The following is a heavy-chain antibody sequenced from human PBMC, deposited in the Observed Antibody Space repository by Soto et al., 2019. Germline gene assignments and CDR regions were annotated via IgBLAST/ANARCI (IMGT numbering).Heavy chain of an antibody. D-gene: IGHD2-2*01. CDR1: GGSISSGDYY. CDR2: IYYSGST. CDR3: ARREVGCSSTSCNNWFDP. Sequence: QVQLQESGPGLVKPSQTLSLTCTVSGGSISSGDYYWSWIRQPPGKGLEWIGYIYYSGSTYYNPSLKSRVTISVDTSKNQFSLKLRSVTAADTAVYYCARREVGCSSTSCNNWFDPWGQGTLVTVSS. V-gene: IGHV4-30-4*01. J-gene: IGHJ5*02.